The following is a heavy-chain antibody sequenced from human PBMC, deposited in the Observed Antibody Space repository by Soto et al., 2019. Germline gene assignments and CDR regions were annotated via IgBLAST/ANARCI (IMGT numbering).Heavy chain of an antibody. J-gene: IGHJ4*02. CDR2: IHYSGTT. D-gene: IGHD7-27*01. Sequence: SETLSLTCTVSGGSISSYYWSWIRQPPGKGLEWIGYIHYSGTTYTNPSLRSQVAISLDTSKNHFSLTLSSVTAADTAVYYCARGPSGDKVHYWGQGALVTVSS. CDR1: GGSISSYY. CDR3: ARGPSGDKVHY. V-gene: IGHV4-59*08.